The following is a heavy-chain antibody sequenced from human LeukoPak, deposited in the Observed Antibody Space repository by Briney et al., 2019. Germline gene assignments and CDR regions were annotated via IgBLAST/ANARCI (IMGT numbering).Heavy chain of an antibody. CDR1: GFTVSSNY. CDR3: AREVVRGVIDY. D-gene: IGHD3-10*01. CDR2: IYSGGST. J-gene: IGHJ4*02. V-gene: IGHV3-53*01. Sequence: PGGSLRLSCAASGFTVSSNYMSWVRQAPGKGLEGVSVIYSGGSTFYADSVKGRFTISRDNSKNTLYLQMNSLRAEDTAVYYCAREVVRGVIDYWGQGTLVTVSS.